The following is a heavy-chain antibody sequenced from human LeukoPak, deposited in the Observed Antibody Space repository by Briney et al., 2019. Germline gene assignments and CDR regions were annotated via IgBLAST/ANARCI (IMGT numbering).Heavy chain of an antibody. D-gene: IGHD6-19*01. CDR2: IYHSGST. V-gene: IGHV4-30-2*01. CDR3: ASNRQWLVQNDAFDI. CDR1: GGSISSGGYY. Sequence: SETLSLTCTVSGGSISSGGYYWSWIRQPPGKGLEWIGYIYHSGSTYYNPSLKSRVTMSVDTSKNQFSLKLSSVTAADTAVYYCASNRQWLVQNDAFDIWGQGTMVTVSS. J-gene: IGHJ3*02.